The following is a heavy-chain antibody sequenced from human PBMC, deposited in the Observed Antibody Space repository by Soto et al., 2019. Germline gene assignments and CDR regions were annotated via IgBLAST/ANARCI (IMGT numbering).Heavy chain of an antibody. V-gene: IGHV3-48*01. CDR1: GFTFSSYS. CDR3: ARSRVSGYMDV. J-gene: IGHJ6*03. CDR2: ISSSSSTI. Sequence: GGSLRLSCAASGFTFSSYSMNWVRQAPGKGLEWVSYISSSSSTIYYADSVKGRFTISRDNAKNSLYLQMNSLRAEDTAVYYCARSRVSGYMDVWGKGTTVTVSS. D-gene: IGHD2-8*01.